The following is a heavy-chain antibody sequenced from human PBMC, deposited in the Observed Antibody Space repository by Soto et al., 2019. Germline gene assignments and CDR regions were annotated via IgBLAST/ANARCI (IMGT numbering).Heavy chain of an antibody. CDR3: ARANFWSGSNWFDP. J-gene: IGHJ5*02. CDR2: IYPGDSDT. Sequence: GESLKISCNGSGYSFTSYWIGSVRQMPGKGLEWMGIIYPGDSDTRYSPSFQGQVTISADKSISTAYLQWSSLKASDTAMYYCARANFWSGSNWFDPWGQGTLVTVSS. D-gene: IGHD3-3*01. V-gene: IGHV5-51*01. CDR1: GYSFTSYW.